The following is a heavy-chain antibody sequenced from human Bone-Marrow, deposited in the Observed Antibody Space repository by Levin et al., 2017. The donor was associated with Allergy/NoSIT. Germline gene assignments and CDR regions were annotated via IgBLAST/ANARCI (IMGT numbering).Heavy chain of an antibody. Sequence: ASVKVSCKASGYMFAGYYIQWVRQAPGQGLEWVACINPNSGRTSYAQKFQGRVNLTRDMSISTAYLELSRLTFDDTAVYYCANTMVYARDFWGQGTLVTVSS. V-gene: IGHV1-2*02. D-gene: IGHD2-8*01. CDR2: INPNSGRT. CDR3: ANTMVYARDF. CDR1: GYMFAGYY. J-gene: IGHJ4*02.